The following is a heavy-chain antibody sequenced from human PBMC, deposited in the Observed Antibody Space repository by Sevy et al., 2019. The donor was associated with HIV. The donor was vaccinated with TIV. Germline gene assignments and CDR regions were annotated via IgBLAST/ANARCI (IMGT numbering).Heavy chain of an antibody. CDR1: GFTFSNYW. CDR2: ITEDGSNT. J-gene: IGHJ4*02. CDR3: AGEPVGHEVFDF. Sequence: GGSLRLSCAASGFTFSNYWMHWVRQVPGKGLVWVSRITEDGSNTDYADSVKGRFTISRDNTKNTLYLQMNTLRVEDTAVYYCAGEPVGHEVFDFWGQGTLVTVSS. D-gene: IGHD3-10*01. V-gene: IGHV3-74*01.